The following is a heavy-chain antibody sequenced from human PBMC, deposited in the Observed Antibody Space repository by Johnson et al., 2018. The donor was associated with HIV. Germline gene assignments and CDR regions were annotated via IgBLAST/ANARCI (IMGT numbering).Heavy chain of an antibody. CDR2: IAYDGSRK. Sequence: QVQLVESGGGLVKPGKSLRLSCAASGFTFSSYAIHWVRQAPGKGLEWVAIIAYDGSRKDYADSVKGRFTISSDNSKNTLYLQMNSLRAEDTAVYFCANGPVDYGGNYDGFGIWGQGTKVTVSS. CDR3: ANGPVDYGGNYDGFGI. D-gene: IGHD4-23*01. J-gene: IGHJ3*02. V-gene: IGHV3-30*18. CDR1: GFTFSSYA.